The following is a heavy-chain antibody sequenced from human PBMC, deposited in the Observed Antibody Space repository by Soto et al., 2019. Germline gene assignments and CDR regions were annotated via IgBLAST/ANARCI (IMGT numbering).Heavy chain of an antibody. CDR1: GGSISSSSYY. D-gene: IGHD6-19*01. V-gene: IGHV4-39*01. CDR2: IYYSGST. Sequence: SETLSLTCTVSGGSISSSSYYWGWIRQPPGKGLEWIGSIYYSGSTYYNPSLKSRVTISVDTSKNQFSLKLSSVTAADTAVYYCARSIAVAELIAFDIWGQGTMVTVSS. J-gene: IGHJ3*02. CDR3: ARSIAVAELIAFDI.